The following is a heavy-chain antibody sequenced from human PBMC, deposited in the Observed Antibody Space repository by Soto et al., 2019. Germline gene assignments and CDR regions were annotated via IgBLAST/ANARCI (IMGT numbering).Heavy chain of an antibody. V-gene: IGHV1-8*01. D-gene: IGHD3-3*01. CDR3: ARGRLTFLLRFLEWLPESSYGMDV. CDR2: MNPNSGNT. Sequence: QVQLVQSGAEVKKPGASVKVSCKASGYTFTSYDINWVRQATGQGLEWMGWMNPNSGNTGYAQKFQGRVTMTRNTSVGTAYMELSSLRSEDTAVYYCARGRLTFLLRFLEWLPESSYGMDVWGQGTTVTVSS. CDR1: GYTFTSYD. J-gene: IGHJ6*02.